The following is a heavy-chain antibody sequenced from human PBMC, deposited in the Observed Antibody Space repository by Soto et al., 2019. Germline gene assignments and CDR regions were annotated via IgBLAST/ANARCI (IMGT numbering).Heavy chain of an antibody. CDR3: ARMASSGSLNWFDP. J-gene: IGHJ5*02. V-gene: IGHV1-8*01. CDR2: MNPGSGNT. CDR1: GYTFTNYE. Sequence: ASVKVSCKASGYTFTNYEINWVRQATGQGLEWMGWMNPGSGNTGYAHKFQGRVTMTRNISISTSYLELSRLGSDDTAIYYCARMASSGSLNWFDPWGQGTLVTVSS. D-gene: IGHD3-10*01.